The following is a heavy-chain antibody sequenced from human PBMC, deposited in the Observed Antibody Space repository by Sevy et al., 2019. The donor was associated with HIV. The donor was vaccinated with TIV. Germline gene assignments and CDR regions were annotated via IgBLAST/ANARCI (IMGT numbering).Heavy chain of an antibody. V-gene: IGHV3-7*01. J-gene: IGHJ6*02. CDR1: GFTFSSYW. D-gene: IGHD2-2*01. Sequence: GGSLRLSCAASGFTFSSYWMSWVRQAPGKGLEWVANIKQDGSEKYYVDSVKGRFTISRDNAKNSLYLQMNSLRAEDTAVYYCARDGVVVVPAANYYYYYGMDVWGQGTTVTVSS. CDR2: IKQDGSEK. CDR3: ARDGVVVVPAANYYYYYGMDV.